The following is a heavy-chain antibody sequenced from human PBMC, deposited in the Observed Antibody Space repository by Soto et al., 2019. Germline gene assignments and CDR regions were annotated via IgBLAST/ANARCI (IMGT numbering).Heavy chain of an antibody. CDR1: GSTFSSYG. V-gene: IGHV3-30*03. Sequence: CLRLACAASGSTFSSYGMHWVRQAPGKGLEWVAVISYDVSNKYYADSVKGRFTISRDNSKNTLYLQMNSLRAEDTAVYFCASDGGYYYGMDLWGQGTTVTVSS. D-gene: IGHD3-10*01. CDR2: ISYDVSNK. CDR3: ASDGGYYYGMDL. J-gene: IGHJ6*02.